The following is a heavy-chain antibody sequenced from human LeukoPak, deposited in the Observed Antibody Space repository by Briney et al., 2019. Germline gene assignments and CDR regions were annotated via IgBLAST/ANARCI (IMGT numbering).Heavy chain of an antibody. CDR2: ISGSGGST. D-gene: IGHD3-22*01. CDR1: GFTFSSYA. V-gene: IGHV3-23*01. Sequence: GGTLRLSCAASGFTFSSYAMSWVRQAPGKGLEWVSAISGSGGSTYYADSVKGRFTISRDNSKNTLYLQMNSLRAEDTAVYYCAKVSLNYYDSSGYLSWGQGTLVTVSS. CDR3: AKVSLNYYDSSGYLS. J-gene: IGHJ4*02.